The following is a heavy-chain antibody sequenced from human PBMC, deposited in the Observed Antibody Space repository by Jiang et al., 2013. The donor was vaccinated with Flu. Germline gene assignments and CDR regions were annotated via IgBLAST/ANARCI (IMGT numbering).Heavy chain of an antibody. V-gene: IGHV3-30-3*01. D-gene: IGHD3-10*01. Sequence: SCAASGFTFSSYAMHWVRQAPGKGLEWVAVISYDGSNKYYADSVKGRFTISRDNSKNTLYLQMNSLRAEDTAVYYCARDGYYYGSGSYAPYSSDYYYYYGMDVWGQGTTVTVSS. CDR3: ARDGYYYGSGSYAPYSSDYYYYYGMDV. J-gene: IGHJ6*02. CDR1: GFTFSSYA. CDR2: ISYDGSNK.